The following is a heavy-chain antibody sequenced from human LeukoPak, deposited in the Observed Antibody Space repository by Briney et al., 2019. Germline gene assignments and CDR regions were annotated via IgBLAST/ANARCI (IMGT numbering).Heavy chain of an antibody. J-gene: IGHJ4*02. V-gene: IGHV3-53*04. D-gene: IGHD5/OR15-5a*01. CDR2: IYGGGSI. Sequence: GGSLRLSCAASGFTVSDNYMSWVRQAPGKGLEWVSVIYGGGSIYYTDSVEGRFTISRHNSKNTLYLQMNSLRTEDTAVYYCASGSTFDYWGQGTLVTVSS. CDR3: ASGSTFDY. CDR1: GFTVSDNY.